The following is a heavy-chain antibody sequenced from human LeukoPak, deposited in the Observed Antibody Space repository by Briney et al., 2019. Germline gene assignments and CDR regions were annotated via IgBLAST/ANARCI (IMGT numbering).Heavy chain of an antibody. CDR3: AKGTDFWSGYYSDY. J-gene: IGHJ4*02. CDR1: GFTFNNYG. Sequence: GGSLRLPCAASGFTFNNYGMHWVRQAPGKGLEWLAFIRYDGSNTYYADSVKGRFTVSRDDSKNTLYLQMNSLRAEDTAVYYCAKGTDFWSGYYSDYWGQGTLVTVSS. V-gene: IGHV3-30*02. D-gene: IGHD3-3*01. CDR2: IRYDGSNT.